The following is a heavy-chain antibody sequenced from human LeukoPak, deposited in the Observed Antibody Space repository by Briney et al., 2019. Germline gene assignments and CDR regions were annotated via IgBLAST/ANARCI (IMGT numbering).Heavy chain of an antibody. D-gene: IGHD6-6*01. CDR2: ISSNGGST. V-gene: IGHV3-64*01. CDR3: ARGYSSSAYYYYYMDV. J-gene: IGHJ6*03. Sequence: SGGSLRLSCAASGFTFSSYAMHWVRQAPGKGLEYVSAISSNGGSTYYANSVKGRFTISRDNSKNTLYLQMGSLRAEDMAVYYCARGYSSSAYYYYYMDVWGKGTTVTVSS. CDR1: GFTFSSYA.